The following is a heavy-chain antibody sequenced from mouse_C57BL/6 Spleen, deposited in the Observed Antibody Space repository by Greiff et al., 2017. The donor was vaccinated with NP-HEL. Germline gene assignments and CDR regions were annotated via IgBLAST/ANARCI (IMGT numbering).Heavy chain of an antibody. CDR1: GISITTGNYR. Sequence: EVQLQESGPGLVKPSQTVFLTCTVTGISITTGNYRWSWIRQFPGNKLEWIGYIYYSGTITYNPSLTSRTTITRDTPKNQFFLEMNSLTAEDTATYYCARDTLYGNYLYYAMDYWGQGTSVTVSS. D-gene: IGHD2-1*01. V-gene: IGHV3-5*01. CDR2: IYYSGTI. CDR3: ARDTLYGNYLYYAMDY. J-gene: IGHJ4*01.